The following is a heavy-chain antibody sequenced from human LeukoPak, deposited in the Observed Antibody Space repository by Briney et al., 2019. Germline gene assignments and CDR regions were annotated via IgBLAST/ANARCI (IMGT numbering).Heavy chain of an antibody. CDR1: GFTFSSYA. J-gene: IGHJ6*03. CDR2: ISGSGGST. V-gene: IGHV3-23*01. CDR3: AHLPTVTPSYYYYYMDV. D-gene: IGHD4-17*01. Sequence: PGGSLRLSCAASGFTFSSYAMSWVRQAPGKGLEWVSAISGSGGSTYYADSVKGRFTISRDNSKNTLYLQMNSLRAEDTAVYYCAHLPTVTPSYYYYYMDVWGKGTTVTVSS.